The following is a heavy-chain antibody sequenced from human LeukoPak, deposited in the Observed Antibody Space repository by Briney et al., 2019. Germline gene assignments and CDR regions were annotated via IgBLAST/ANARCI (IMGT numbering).Heavy chain of an antibody. CDR1: GFTFDDYA. D-gene: IGHD3-22*01. CDR3: VKSIYYDSSGPFDY. V-gene: IGHV3-9*03. J-gene: IGHJ4*02. CDR2: ISWNSGSI. Sequence: GGSLRLSCAASGFTFDDYAMHWVRQAPGKGLEWVSGISWNSGSIGYADSVKGRFTISRDNAKNSLYLQMNSLRPEDMALYYCVKSIYYDSSGPFDYWGQGTLVTASS.